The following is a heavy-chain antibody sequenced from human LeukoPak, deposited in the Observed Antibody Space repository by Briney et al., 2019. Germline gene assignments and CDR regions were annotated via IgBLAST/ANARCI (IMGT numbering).Heavy chain of an antibody. CDR1: GFTFSSYG. D-gene: IGHD2-2*01. CDR3: ARPRGYCSSTSCPVGY. Sequence: GGSLRLSCVASGFTFSSYGMSWVRQAPGKGLEWVSGINWNGGSTGYADSVKGRFTISRDNAKNSLYLQMNSLRAEDTALYYCARPRGYCSSTSCPVGYWGQGTLVTVSS. V-gene: IGHV3-20*04. CDR2: INWNGGST. J-gene: IGHJ4*02.